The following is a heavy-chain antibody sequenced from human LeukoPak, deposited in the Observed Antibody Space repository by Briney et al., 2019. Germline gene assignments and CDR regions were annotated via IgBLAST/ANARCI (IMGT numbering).Heavy chain of an antibody. V-gene: IGHV3-30-3*01. Sequence: GGSLRLSCAASGFTFSSYAMHWVRQAPGKGLEWVAVISYDGSNKYYADSVKGRFTISRDNSKNTPYLQMNSLRAEDTAVYYCARDKDGVITRYFDYWGQGTLVTVSS. CDR1: GFTFSSYA. D-gene: IGHD3-22*01. CDR3: ARDKDGVITRYFDY. CDR2: ISYDGSNK. J-gene: IGHJ4*02.